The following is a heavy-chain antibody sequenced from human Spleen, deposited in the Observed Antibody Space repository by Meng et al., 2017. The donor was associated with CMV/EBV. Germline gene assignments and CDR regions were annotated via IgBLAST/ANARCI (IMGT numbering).Heavy chain of an antibody. CDR3: AIFHYDFWSGNKYSPQPARARTGMDV. CDR1: GSKFISYD. CDR2: LQYRGGNK. Sequence: GESLKISCAASGSKFISYDIHWVRQAPGKGLEWVACLQYRGGNKYYADSVKGRFTISRDNSKNTMYLQMNGLGSEDTAVYYCAIFHYDFWSGNKYSPQPARARTGMDVWGQGTTVTVSS. V-gene: IGHV3-30*02. J-gene: IGHJ6*02. D-gene: IGHD3-3*01.